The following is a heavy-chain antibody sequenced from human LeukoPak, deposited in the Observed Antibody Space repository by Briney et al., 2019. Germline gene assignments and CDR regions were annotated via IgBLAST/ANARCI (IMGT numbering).Heavy chain of an antibody. CDR2: ISSSSSYI. Sequence: GESLRLSCAASGFTFSSYSMNWVRQAPGKGLEWVSSISSSSSYIYYADSVKGRFTISRDNAKNSLYLQMNSLRAEDTAVYYCASGGRIFGVVPLDYWGQGTLVTVSS. V-gene: IGHV3-21*01. J-gene: IGHJ4*02. CDR1: GFTFSSYS. CDR3: ASGGRIFGVVPLDY. D-gene: IGHD3-3*01.